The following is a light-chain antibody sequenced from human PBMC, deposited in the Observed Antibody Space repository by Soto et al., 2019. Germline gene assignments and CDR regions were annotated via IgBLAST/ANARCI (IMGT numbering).Light chain of an antibody. Sequence: DIQMTQSPSTLSASVGDRVTITCRASQSISSWLAWYQQKPGAAPKLLINEASTLKSGVPSRFSGSRSGTEFTLTVSSLQPDDFATYYCQQYNDSFPFTFGQGTKLEIK. J-gene: IGKJ2*01. CDR2: EAS. V-gene: IGKV1-5*03. CDR3: QQYNDSFPFT. CDR1: QSISSW.